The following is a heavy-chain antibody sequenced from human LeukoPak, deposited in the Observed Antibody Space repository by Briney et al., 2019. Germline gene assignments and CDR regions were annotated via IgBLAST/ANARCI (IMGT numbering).Heavy chain of an antibody. Sequence: GGPLRLSCAASGVTVSSTYMSWVRQAPGAGLEWGSVIYSGGSTYYADSVKGRFTISRDNSKNTLYLQMNSLRAEDTAVYYCAREGRTNYYGSGSYHFWQGRTHEPNWYFDLWGRGTLVTVSS. CDR1: GVTVSSTY. V-gene: IGHV3-53*01. CDR3: AREGRTNYYGSGSYHFWQGRTHEPNWYFDL. J-gene: IGHJ2*01. D-gene: IGHD3-10*01. CDR2: IYSGGST.